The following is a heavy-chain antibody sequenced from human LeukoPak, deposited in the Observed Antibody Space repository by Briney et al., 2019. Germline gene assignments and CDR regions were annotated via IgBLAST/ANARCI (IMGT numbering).Heavy chain of an antibody. CDR2: INPSGGST. D-gene: IGHD4-23*01. J-gene: IGHJ5*02. CDR3: ATHYGGNSARFDP. V-gene: IGHV1-46*01. CDR1: GYTFTSYY. Sequence: ASVKVSCKASGYTFTSYYMHWVRQAPGQGLEWMGLINPSGGSTSYAQKFQGRVTMTRDTSTSTVYMELSSLRSEDTAVYYCATHYGGNSARFDPWGQGTLVTVSS.